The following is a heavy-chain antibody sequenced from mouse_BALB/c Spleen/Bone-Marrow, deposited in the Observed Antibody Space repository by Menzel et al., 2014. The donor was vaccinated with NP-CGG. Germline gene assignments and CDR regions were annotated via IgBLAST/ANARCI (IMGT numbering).Heavy chain of an antibody. D-gene: IGHD2-1*01. V-gene: IGHV4-1*02. CDR2: SNPDSSTI. J-gene: IGHJ2*01. CDR3: ARQGYYGKGDY. CDR1: GFDFSRYW. Sequence: EVQLQESGGGLVQPGGSLKLSCAASGFDFSRYWMSWVRQAPGKGLEWIGESNPDSSTINYTPSLKDKFIISRDNAKNTLYLQMSKVRSEDTALYYCARQGYYGKGDYWGQGTTLTVSS.